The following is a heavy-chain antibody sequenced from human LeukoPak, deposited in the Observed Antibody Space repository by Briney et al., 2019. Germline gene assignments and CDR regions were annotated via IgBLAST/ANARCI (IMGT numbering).Heavy chain of an antibody. J-gene: IGHJ4*02. Sequence: AGGSLRLSCAASGFTFSSYGMHWVRQAPGKGLEWVAVIWYDGSNKHYADSVKGRFTISRDNSKNTLYLQMNSLRAEDTAVYYCAKDRSQRGSLDYWGQGTLVTASS. CDR1: GFTFSSYG. CDR2: IWYDGSNK. V-gene: IGHV3-33*06. CDR3: AKDRSQRGSLDY. D-gene: IGHD5-12*01.